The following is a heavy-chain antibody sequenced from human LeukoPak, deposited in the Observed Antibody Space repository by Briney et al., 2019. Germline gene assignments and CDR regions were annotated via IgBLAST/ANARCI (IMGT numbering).Heavy chain of an antibody. Sequence: GGSLRLSCAASGFTFSSFSINWVRQAPGKGLEWVSSINPASNFIYYADSVKGRFTISRDNAKSSVTLQMNNLRVDDTAVYYCVRPGAVDGNYPYYFDYWGRGTLVTVSS. CDR2: INPASNFI. CDR3: VRPGAVDGNYPYYFDY. CDR1: GFTFSSFS. J-gene: IGHJ4*02. D-gene: IGHD6-19*01. V-gene: IGHV3-21*01.